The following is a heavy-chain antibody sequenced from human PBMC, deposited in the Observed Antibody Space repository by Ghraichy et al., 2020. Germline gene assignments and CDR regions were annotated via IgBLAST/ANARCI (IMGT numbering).Heavy chain of an antibody. D-gene: IGHD3-16*02. Sequence: GGSLRLSCAASGFTVSSNYMSWVRQAPGKGLEWVSVIYSGGRTYYADSVKGRLTISRDNSKNTLYLQMDSLRAEDTAVYYCAKDPLPLGDLSANRDHFASWGQGTLVTVSS. CDR3: AKDPLPLGDLSANRDHFAS. V-gene: IGHV3-53*01. J-gene: IGHJ4*02. CDR1: GFTVSSNY. CDR2: IYSGGRT.